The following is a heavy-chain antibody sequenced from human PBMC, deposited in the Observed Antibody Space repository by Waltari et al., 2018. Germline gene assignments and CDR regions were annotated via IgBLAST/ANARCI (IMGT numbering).Heavy chain of an antibody. D-gene: IGHD3-16*01. V-gene: IGHV1-69*02. J-gene: IGHJ4*02. Sequence: QVQLVQSGAEVKKPGSSVKVSCKASGGTFSSYTISWVRQAPGQGLEWMGRIIPIRGIANYAQKFQGRVTITADKSTSTAYMELSSLRSEDTAVYYCARDADILLGVYWGQGTLVTVSS. CDR2: IIPIRGIA. CDR3: ARDADILLGVY. CDR1: GGTFSSYT.